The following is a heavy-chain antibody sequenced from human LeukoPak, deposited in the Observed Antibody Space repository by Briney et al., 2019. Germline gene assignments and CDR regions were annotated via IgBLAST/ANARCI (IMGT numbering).Heavy chain of an antibody. CDR1: GYTFTSYT. J-gene: IGHJ5*02. D-gene: IGHD3-16*02. CDR3: ATDLRGNDYVWGSYPLLDP. Sequence: ASVKVSCKASGYTFTSYTMNWVRQAPGQGLEWMGWINTNTGIPTYAQGFTGRFVFSLDTSVSTAYLQISSLKAEDTAVYYCATDLRGNDYVWGSYPLLDPWGQGTLVTVSS. V-gene: IGHV7-4-1*02. CDR2: INTNTGIP.